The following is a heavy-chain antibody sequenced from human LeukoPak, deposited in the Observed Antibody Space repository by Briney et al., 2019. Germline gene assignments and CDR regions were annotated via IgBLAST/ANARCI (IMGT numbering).Heavy chain of an antibody. CDR2: INHSGST. Sequence: SETLSLTCAVYGGSFSGYYWSWIRQPPGKGLEWIGEINHSGSTNYNPSLKSRVTISVDTSKNQFSLKLSSVTAADTAVYYCAKDHGSRGFPTEYYFDYWGQGTLVTVSS. CDR1: GGSFSGYY. D-gene: IGHD5-24*01. J-gene: IGHJ4*02. V-gene: IGHV4-34*01. CDR3: AKDHGSRGFPTEYYFDY.